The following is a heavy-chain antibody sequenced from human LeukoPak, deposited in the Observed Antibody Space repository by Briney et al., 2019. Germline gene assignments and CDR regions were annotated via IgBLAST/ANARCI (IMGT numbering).Heavy chain of an antibody. CDR2: IYTSGST. CDR1: GGSISSGSYY. V-gene: IGHV4-61*02. CDR3: ARAHPTYYYDSSGYYYAYPGYYYMDV. D-gene: IGHD3-22*01. Sequence: LSLTCTVSGGSISSGSYYWSWIRQPAGKGLEWIGRIYTSGSTNYNPSLKSRVTISVDTSKNQFSLKLSSVTAADTAVYYCARAHPTYYYDSSGYYYAYPGYYYMDVWGKGTTVTVSS. J-gene: IGHJ6*03.